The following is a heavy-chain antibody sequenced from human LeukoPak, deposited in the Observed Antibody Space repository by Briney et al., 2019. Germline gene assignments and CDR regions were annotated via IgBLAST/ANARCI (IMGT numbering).Heavy chain of an antibody. Sequence: GRSLRLSCAASGFTSSSYAMHWVRQAPGKGLEWVAVISYDGSNKYYADSVKGRFTISRDNSKNTLYLQMNSLRAEDTAVYYCARDMRRGYIVVVVAATPKNAFDIWGQGTMVTVSS. D-gene: IGHD2-15*01. CDR2: ISYDGSNK. J-gene: IGHJ3*02. V-gene: IGHV3-30-3*01. CDR1: GFTSSSYA. CDR3: ARDMRRGYIVVVVAATPKNAFDI.